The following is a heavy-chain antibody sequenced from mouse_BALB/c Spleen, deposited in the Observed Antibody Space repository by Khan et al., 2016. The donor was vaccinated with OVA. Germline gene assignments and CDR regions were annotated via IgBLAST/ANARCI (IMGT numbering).Heavy chain of an antibody. V-gene: IGHV1S81*02. Sequence: QVQLQQPGAELVKAGASVKMSCKASGYTFTSYWMHWVKQRLGQCLEWFAETNPTNGRTYYNEKFKSKATLTVDKSSSTAYMLLSGPTFEDSAVYYCERMKKIVATYFDYWGQGTTLTVSS. CDR1: GYTFTSYW. D-gene: IGHD1-1*01. CDR2: TNPTNGRT. CDR3: ERMKKIVATYFDY. J-gene: IGHJ2*01.